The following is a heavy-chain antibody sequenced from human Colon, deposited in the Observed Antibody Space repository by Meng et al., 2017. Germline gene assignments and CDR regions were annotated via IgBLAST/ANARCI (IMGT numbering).Heavy chain of an antibody. CDR1: GGSISSSNW. D-gene: IGHD2-2*01. J-gene: IGHJ4*02. V-gene: IGHV4-4*02. CDR3: ATEEAVIVVPVAVRPTYFDY. Sequence: QVQLQESGPGLVKPSGTLSLTCAVSGGSISSSNWWSWVRQPPGKGLEWIGEIYHSGSTNYNPSLKSRVTISVDKSKNQFSLKLSSVTAADTAVYYCATEEAVIVVPVAVRPTYFDYWGQGTLVTVSS. CDR2: IYHSGST.